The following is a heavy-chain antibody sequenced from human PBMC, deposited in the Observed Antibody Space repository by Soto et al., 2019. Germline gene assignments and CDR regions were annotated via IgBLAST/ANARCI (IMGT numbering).Heavy chain of an antibody. CDR2: ISGSGGST. CDR3: AKFLRNDYIWGRYRYIQKFDAFDL. D-gene: IGHD3-16*02. Sequence: EVQLLESGGGLVQPGGSLRLSCAASGFTFSSYAMSWVRQAPGKGLEWVSAISGSGGSTYYADSVKGRLTISRDNSKNTLYQHMNSMRAEDTAVYYCAKFLRNDYIWGRYRYIQKFDAFDLWGQGTMVTVSS. J-gene: IGHJ3*01. V-gene: IGHV3-23*01. CDR1: GFTFSSYA.